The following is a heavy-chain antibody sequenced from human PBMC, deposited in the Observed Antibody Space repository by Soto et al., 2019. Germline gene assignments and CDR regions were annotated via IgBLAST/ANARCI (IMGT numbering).Heavy chain of an antibody. CDR1: GFTFNNFA. D-gene: IGHD3-10*01. V-gene: IGHV3-23*01. Sequence: EVQVLESGGGLVEPGGSLRLSCVGSGFTFNNFAMSWVRQVPGKGLEWVSIIRGSGGTTFYVDSVKGRFTISRDNSKNTLYLQMNSLRAEDTALYYCAKNRGSGSVYYYNADVWGQGTTVTVS. CDR3: AKNRGSGSVYYYNADV. CDR2: IRGSGGTT. J-gene: IGHJ6*03.